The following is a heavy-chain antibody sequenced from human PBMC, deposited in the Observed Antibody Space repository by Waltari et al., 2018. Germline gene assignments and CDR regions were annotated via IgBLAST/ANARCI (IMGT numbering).Heavy chain of an antibody. CDR2: INQDGSEK. D-gene: IGHD3-16*02. J-gene: IGHJ4*02. CDR1: GFTVSSYW. CDR3: ARISYYFDY. V-gene: IGHV3-7*01. Sequence: EVQLVESGGGLVQPGGSLRLYCAASGFTVSSYWMGWVRQAPGKGLEWVANINQDGSEKYYVDSVKGRFTISRDNAENSLFLQMNSLRAEDTAVHYCARISYYFDYWGQGTLVTVSS.